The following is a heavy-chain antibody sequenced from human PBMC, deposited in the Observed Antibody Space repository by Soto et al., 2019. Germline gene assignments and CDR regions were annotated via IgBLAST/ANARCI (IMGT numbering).Heavy chain of an antibody. CDR2: ISWNSGSI. Sequence: EVQLVESGGGLVQPGRSLRLSCAASGFTFDDYAMHWVRQAPGKGLEWVSGISWNSGSIGYADSVKGRFTISRDNATNSLYLQMNSLRAEDTAVYYCANDRGIAVAGIEFDYWGQGTLVTVSS. CDR3: ANDRGIAVAGIEFDY. D-gene: IGHD6-19*01. J-gene: IGHJ4*02. V-gene: IGHV3-9*01. CDR1: GFTFDDYA.